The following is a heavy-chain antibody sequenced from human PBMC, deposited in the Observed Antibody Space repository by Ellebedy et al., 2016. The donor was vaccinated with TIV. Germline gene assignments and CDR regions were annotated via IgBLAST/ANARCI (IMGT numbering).Heavy chain of an antibody. Sequence: AASVKVSCKASGYTFSNYYMHWVRQAPGQGLEWMGIINPSGGSTTYAQLLQGRVPMTRDTSTNTVYMELSSLRSEDTAVYYCARGRGYSFDVCDVWGQGTMVTVSS. CDR1: GYTFSNYY. J-gene: IGHJ3*01. CDR3: ARGRGYSFDVCDV. CDR2: INPSGGST. D-gene: IGHD5-18*01. V-gene: IGHV1-46*04.